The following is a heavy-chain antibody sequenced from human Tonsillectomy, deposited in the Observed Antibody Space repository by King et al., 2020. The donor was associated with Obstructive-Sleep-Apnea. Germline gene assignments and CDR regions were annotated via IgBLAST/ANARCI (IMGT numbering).Heavy chain of an antibody. J-gene: IGHJ6*02. V-gene: IGHV3-48*04. D-gene: IGHD4-17*01. CDR1: GFTFSRHS. Sequence: VQLVESGGGLVQPGGSLRLSCAASGFTFSRHSMNWVRQVPGKGLEWVSYISTGSAIIYYADSVKGRFTISRDNAKNSLYLQMSSLRAEDTAVYYCARDHYADYLSYYDGMDVWGPGTTVTVSS. CDR3: ARDHYADYLSYYDGMDV. CDR2: ISTGSAII.